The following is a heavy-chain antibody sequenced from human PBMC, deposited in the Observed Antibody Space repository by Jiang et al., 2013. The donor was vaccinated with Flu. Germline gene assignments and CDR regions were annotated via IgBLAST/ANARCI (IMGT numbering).Heavy chain of an antibody. CDR2: IWGDGNSK. CDR1: GFSFSTYG. CDR3: TKVSGRYSSGWYITLVDAFDI. Sequence: VQLVESGGGVVQPGTSLRLSCAASGFSFSTYGMHWVRQASGRGLEWVATIWGDGNSKFYEDSVRGRFTISRDNSRNTLYLQMNSLRPEDTAVYYCTKVSGRYSSGWYITLVDAFDIWGQGTMVTVSS. D-gene: IGHD6-19*01. V-gene: IGHV3-33*03. J-gene: IGHJ3*02.